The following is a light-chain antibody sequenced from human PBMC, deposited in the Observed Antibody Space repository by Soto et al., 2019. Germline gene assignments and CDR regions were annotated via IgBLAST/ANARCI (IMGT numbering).Light chain of an antibody. CDR1: SSDVGNYNL. V-gene: IGLV2-23*01. Sequence: QLVLTQPASVSGSAGQSITISCTGTSSDVGNYNLVSWYLHHPGKAPKLLIYEDTKRPSGVSNRFSGSRSGNMASLTVSGLQAEDETDYYCCSYAGSSTYVFGTGTKLTVL. CDR2: EDT. CDR3: CSYAGSSTYV. J-gene: IGLJ1*01.